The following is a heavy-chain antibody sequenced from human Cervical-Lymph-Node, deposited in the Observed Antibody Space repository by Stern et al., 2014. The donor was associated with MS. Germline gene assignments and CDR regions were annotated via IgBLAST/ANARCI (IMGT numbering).Heavy chain of an antibody. CDR2: ISSSSSYI. CDR3: ARDLFGYNASYFDY. J-gene: IGHJ4*02. D-gene: IGHD5-24*01. CDR1: GFTFSSYS. Sequence: EMQLVESGGGLVKPGGSLRLSCAASGFTFSSYSMNWVRQAPGKGLEWVSSISSSSSYIHYAGSVKGRFTISRDNAKNSLYLQMNSLRAEDTAVYYCARDLFGYNASYFDYWGQGTLVTVSS. V-gene: IGHV3-21*01.